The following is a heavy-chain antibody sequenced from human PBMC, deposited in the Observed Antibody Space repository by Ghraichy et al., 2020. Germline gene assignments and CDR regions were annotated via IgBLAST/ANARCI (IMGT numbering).Heavy chain of an antibody. J-gene: IGHJ1*01. Sequence: GASLRLSCAASGFTFSSYEMNWVRQALGKGLEWVSCISSSGNTVYYADSLKGRFTISRDNAKNSLFLQMNSLRADDTAVYYCARGPGSSSWFSPEYFQHWGQGTLVTVSS. V-gene: IGHV3-48*03. CDR2: ISSSGNTV. CDR3: ARGPGSSSWFSPEYFQH. CDR1: GFTFSSYE. D-gene: IGHD6-13*01.